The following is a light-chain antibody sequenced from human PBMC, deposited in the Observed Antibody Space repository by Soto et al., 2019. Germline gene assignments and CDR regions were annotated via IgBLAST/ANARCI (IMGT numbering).Light chain of an antibody. CDR3: QQYGSSSEIT. CDR2: GAS. J-gene: IGKJ5*01. CDR1: QSVSSSY. Sequence: EIVLTQSPGTLSLSPGERATLSCRASQSVSSSYLAWYQQKPGQAPRLLIYGASSRATGIPDRFSGSGSGTDFTLTISGLEPEDFAVYYCQQYGSSSEITFGQGTRLEIK. V-gene: IGKV3-20*01.